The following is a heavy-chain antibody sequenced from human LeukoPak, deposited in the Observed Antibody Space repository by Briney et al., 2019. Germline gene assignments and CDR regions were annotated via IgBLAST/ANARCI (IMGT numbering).Heavy chain of an antibody. CDR2: ISGSGGST. V-gene: IGHV3-23*01. CDR1: GFTFSSYA. Sequence: GGSLRLSCAASGFTFSSYAMSWVRQAPGKGLEWVSAISGSGGSTYYADSVKGRFTISRDNSKNTLYLQMNSLRAEDTAVYYCAKGTVLEQWLGDYCYYYGMDVWGQGTTVTVSS. J-gene: IGHJ6*02. D-gene: IGHD6-19*01. CDR3: AKGTVLEQWLGDYCYYYGMDV.